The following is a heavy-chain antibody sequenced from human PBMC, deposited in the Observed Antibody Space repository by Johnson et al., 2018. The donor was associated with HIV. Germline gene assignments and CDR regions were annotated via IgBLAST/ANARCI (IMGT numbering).Heavy chain of an antibody. CDR1: GFTFSSYA. J-gene: IGHJ3*02. CDR3: AKPPSMGAHAFDI. D-gene: IGHD3-16*01. CDR2: ISYDGNNK. Sequence: QVQLVESGGGVVQPGRSLRLSCAASGFTFSSYAMHWVRQAPGKGLEWVAVISYDGNNKYYADSVKGRFNISRDNSKNALYLQMSSLRPEDTAVYYCAKPPSMGAHAFDIWGQGTMVTVSS. V-gene: IGHV3-30*18.